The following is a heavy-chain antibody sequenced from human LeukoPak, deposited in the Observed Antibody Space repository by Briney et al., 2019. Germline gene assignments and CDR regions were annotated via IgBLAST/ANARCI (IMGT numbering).Heavy chain of an antibody. CDR2: IYPGDSDT. J-gene: IGHJ6*03. Sequence: GESLKISCKGSGYSFTSYWIGWVRQMHGKSLEWMRIIYPGDSDTRYSPSFQGQVTISADKSISTAYLQWSSLKASDTAMYYCARGHCSSTSCYRAGYYYMDVWGKGTTVTVSS. V-gene: IGHV5-51*01. D-gene: IGHD2-2*01. CDR1: GYSFTSYW. CDR3: ARGHCSSTSCYRAGYYYMDV.